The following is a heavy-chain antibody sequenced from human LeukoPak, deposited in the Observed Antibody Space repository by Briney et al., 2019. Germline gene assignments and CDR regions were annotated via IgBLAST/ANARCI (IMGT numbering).Heavy chain of an antibody. J-gene: IGHJ3*02. CDR3: ARARYANAWYAFDI. CDR2: IYYTGDT. CDR1: GASITGYY. D-gene: IGHD2-2*01. Sequence: SETLSLTCTVSGASITGYYWTWIRQPPGKGLECVGYIYYTGDTNYNSSLKSRVTMSLDTSKNQFSLKLTSVTAADTAVYYCARARYANAWYAFDIWGHGTMVTVSS. V-gene: IGHV4-59*01.